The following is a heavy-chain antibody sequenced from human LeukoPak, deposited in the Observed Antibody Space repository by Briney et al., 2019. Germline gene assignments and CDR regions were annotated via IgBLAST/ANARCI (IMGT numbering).Heavy chain of an antibody. CDR1: GGSISSYY. J-gene: IGHJ4*02. V-gene: IGHV4-4*07. D-gene: IGHD1-26*01. CDR3: ARENSGSYREFDY. CDR2: IYTSWST. Sequence: SETLSLTCTVSGGSISSYYCSWIRQPAGKGLDLMWRIYTSWSTNYNASLGSRVSMSVDTFKNQFSLKLSSVTAAGTGVFYCARENSGSYREFDYWGQGTLVTVSS.